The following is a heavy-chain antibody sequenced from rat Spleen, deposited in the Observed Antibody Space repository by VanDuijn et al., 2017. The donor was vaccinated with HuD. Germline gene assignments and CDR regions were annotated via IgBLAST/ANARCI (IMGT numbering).Heavy chain of an antibody. Sequence: EVQLAESGGGLVRPGGSLKVSCVASGFTFSDYYMAWVRQAPTKGLEWVASISYDGSSFYYRDSVKGRFTISRDNTRSTLYLQMDSLRSEDTATYYCTTVTYWGQGTLVTVSS. CDR1: GFTFSDYY. CDR2: ISYDGSSF. J-gene: IGHJ3*01. CDR3: TTVTY. V-gene: IGHV5-20*01.